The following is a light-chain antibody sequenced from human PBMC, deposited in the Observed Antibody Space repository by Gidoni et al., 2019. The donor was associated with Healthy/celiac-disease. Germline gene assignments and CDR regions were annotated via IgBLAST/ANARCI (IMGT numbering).Light chain of an antibody. Sequence: DIQMTQSPSTLSASVGDRVTITCRASQSISSWLAWYQQKPGKAPKLLIYDASSLESGVPSRCSGSGSGTECTLTISSLQPDDFATYYCQQYNSYTWTFGQGTKVEIK. V-gene: IGKV1-5*01. J-gene: IGKJ1*01. CDR3: QQYNSYTWT. CDR1: QSISSW. CDR2: DAS.